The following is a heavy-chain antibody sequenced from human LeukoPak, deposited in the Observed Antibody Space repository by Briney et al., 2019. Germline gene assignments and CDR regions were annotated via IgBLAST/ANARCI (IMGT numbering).Heavy chain of an antibody. V-gene: IGHV1-18*01. J-gene: IGHJ5*02. D-gene: IGHD3-16*02. CDR2: ISVYNGNT. CDR1: GYTFNSYG. CDR3: ARDGAAASLKRLSRPNDWFDP. Sequence: ASVKVSCKASGYTFNSYGISWVRQAPGQGLEWMGWISVYNGNTNYAQKLQGRVTITTDTSTSTAYMELRSLRSDDTAVYYCARDGAAASLKRLSRPNDWFDPWGQGTLVTVSS.